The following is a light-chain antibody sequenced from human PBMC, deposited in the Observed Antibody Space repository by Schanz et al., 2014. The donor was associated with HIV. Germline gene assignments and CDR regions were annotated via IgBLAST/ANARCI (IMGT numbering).Light chain of an antibody. CDR2: ATS. Sequence: PGERATLSCRASQRLSSSYLAWYQQKRDQPPRLVIYATSTRAAGIPDRFSGTGSGTDFTLTISRLEPDDFAVYYCQQYGSSFGPGTKVEIK. V-gene: IGKV3-20*01. CDR3: QQYGSS. J-gene: IGKJ3*01. CDR1: QRLSSSY.